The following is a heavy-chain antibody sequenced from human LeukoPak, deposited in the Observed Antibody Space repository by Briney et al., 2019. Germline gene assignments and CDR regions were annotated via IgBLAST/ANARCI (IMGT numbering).Heavy chain of an antibody. CDR2: IYYSGST. CDR3: ARGASPSNYDFWSGYNKYDYYYYYGMDV. J-gene: IGHJ6*02. CDR1: GGSISSSSYY. V-gene: IGHV4-39*01. D-gene: IGHD3-3*01. Sequence: PSETLSLTCTVSGGSISSSSYYWGWIRQPPGKGLEWIGSIYYSGSTYYNPSLKSRVTISVDTSKNQFSLKLSSVTAADTAVYYCARGASPSNYDFWSGYNKYDYYYYYGMDVWGQGTTVTVSS.